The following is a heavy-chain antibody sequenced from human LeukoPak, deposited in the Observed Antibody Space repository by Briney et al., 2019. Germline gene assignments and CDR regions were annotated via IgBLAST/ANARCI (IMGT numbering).Heavy chain of an antibody. V-gene: IGHV1-2*02. J-gene: IGHJ4*02. CDR1: GYTFTGYY. CDR3: ARGGIYCSGGSCYFDY. D-gene: IGHD2-15*01. CDR2: INPNSGGT. Sequence: ASVKVSCKASGYTFTGYYMHWVRQAPGQGLEWMGWINPNSGGTNYAQKFQGRVTMTRDTSISTAYMELSRLRSDDTAVYYCARGGIYCSGGSCYFDYWGQGTLVTVSS.